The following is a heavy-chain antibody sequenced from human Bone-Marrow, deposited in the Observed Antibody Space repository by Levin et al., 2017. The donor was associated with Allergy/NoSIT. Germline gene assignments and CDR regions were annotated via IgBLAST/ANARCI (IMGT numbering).Heavy chain of an antibody. D-gene: IGHD6-19*01. CDR3: AKGSSGWFKETEY. CDR1: GFPFHTSA. CDR2: ISGDADMT. Sequence: GGSLRLSCTASGFPFHTSAMTWVRQAPGQGLGWVSSISGDADMTSYADSVKGRFTVSRDNSKNMLFLQMDTLRVEETAVFYCAKGSSGWFKETEYWGQGTLVTVSS. V-gene: IGHV3-23*01. J-gene: IGHJ4*02.